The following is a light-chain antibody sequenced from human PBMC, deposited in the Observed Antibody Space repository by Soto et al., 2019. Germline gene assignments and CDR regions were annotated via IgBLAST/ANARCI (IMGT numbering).Light chain of an antibody. J-gene: IGKJ1*01. CDR3: QHFGGPCT. CDR1: QSVNSNN. CDR2: GAS. V-gene: IGKV3-20*01. Sequence: EIVLTQAPGRLSLSPGERATLSCRASQSVNSNNLVWYQQKPGQAPGLLIYGASTRSTGIPDRFSGSVSGTDVTLTISRLEPEDFAVYHCQHFGGPCTFGQGTKVEI.